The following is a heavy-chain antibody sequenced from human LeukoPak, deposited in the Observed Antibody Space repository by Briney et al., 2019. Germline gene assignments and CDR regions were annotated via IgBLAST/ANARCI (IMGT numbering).Heavy chain of an antibody. CDR3: ARVPTLRYFDWLLFLGDY. CDR1: GFTFSSYA. CDR2: ISSNGGST. J-gene: IGHJ4*02. Sequence: GGSLRLSCAASGFTFSSYAMHWVRQAPGKGLEYVSAISSNGGSTYYANSVKGRFTISRDNSKNTLYLQMGSLRAEDMAVYYCARVPTLRYFDWLLFLGDYWGQGTLVTVSS. V-gene: IGHV3-64*01. D-gene: IGHD3-9*01.